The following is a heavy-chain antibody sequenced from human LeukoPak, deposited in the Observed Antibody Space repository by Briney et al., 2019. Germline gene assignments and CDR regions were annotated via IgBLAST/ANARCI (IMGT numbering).Heavy chain of an antibody. CDR3: ATRTVPAAVSPWFDP. CDR2: FDPEDGET. Sequence: RASVKVSCKVSGYTLTELSMHWVRQAPGKGLEWMGGFDPEDGETIHAQKFQGRVTMTEDTSTDTAYMELSSLRSEDTAVYYCATRTVPAAVSPWFDPWGQGTLVTVSS. CDR1: GYTLTELS. V-gene: IGHV1-24*01. D-gene: IGHD2-2*01. J-gene: IGHJ5*02.